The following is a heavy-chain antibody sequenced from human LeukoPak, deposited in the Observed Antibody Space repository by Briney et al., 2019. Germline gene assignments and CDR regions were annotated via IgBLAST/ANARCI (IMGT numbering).Heavy chain of an antibody. CDR2: ISNSGDSA. V-gene: IGHV3-23*01. CDR3: VKDRCDRATCPEV. CDR1: GFTFSTYA. D-gene: IGHD1-14*01. Sequence: GGSLRLSCAASGFTFSTYAMSWVRQAPGEGLQWVSGISNSGDSAYYLDSVKGRFTISRDNSKNTLHLQMSSLRAEDTALYYCVKDRCDRATCPEVWGQGTLVTVSS. J-gene: IGHJ4*02.